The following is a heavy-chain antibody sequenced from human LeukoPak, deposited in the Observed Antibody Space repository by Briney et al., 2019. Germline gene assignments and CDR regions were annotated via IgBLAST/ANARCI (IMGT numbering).Heavy chain of an antibody. J-gene: IGHJ6*02. CDR3: ATLRAGRGYSLSFGVDYYGMDV. V-gene: IGHV1-24*01. CDR1: GYTLTELS. D-gene: IGHD5-18*01. Sequence: ASVKVSCKVSGYTLTELSMHWVRQAPGKGLEWMGGFDPEDGETIYAQKFQGRVTMTEDTSTDTAYMELSSLRSEDTAVYYCATLRAGRGYSLSFGVDYYGMDVWDQGTTVTVSS. CDR2: FDPEDGET.